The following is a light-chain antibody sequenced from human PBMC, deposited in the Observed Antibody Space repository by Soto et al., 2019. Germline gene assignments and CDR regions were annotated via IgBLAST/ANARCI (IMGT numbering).Light chain of an antibody. CDR1: SSNIGAGYD. V-gene: IGLV1-40*01. CDR2: GNS. J-gene: IGLJ1*01. CDR3: QSYDSSLSGYYV. Sequence: QSVLTRPASVSGAPGQSGTISYTGISSNIGAGYDVHWYQQLPGTAPKLLIYGNSNRPSGVPDRFSGSKSGTSASLAITGLQAEDEADYYCQSYDSSLSGYYVFGTGTKVTGL.